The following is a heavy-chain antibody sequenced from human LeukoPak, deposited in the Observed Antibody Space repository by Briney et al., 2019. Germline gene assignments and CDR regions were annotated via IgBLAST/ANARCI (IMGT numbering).Heavy chain of an antibody. CDR3: ARGDCSDGICNYDSAFDI. V-gene: IGHV6-1*01. Sequence: PSQTLSLTCAISGDSVSSNSAAWNWIRQSPSRGLEWLGRTYYRSKWYDDYALSVKSRVTINPDTSKNQFSLHLNSVTPEDTAVYYCARGDCSDGICNYDSAFDIWGQGTMATVSS. CDR2: TYYRSKWYD. D-gene: IGHD2-15*01. CDR1: GDSVSSNSAA. J-gene: IGHJ3*02.